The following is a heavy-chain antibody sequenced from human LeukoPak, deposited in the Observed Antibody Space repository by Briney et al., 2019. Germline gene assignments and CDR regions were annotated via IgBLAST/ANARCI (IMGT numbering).Heavy chain of an antibody. V-gene: IGHV3-48*03. Sequence: PGGSLRLSCAASGFTFSSYEMNWVRQAPGKGLEWVSYISSSGSTIYYADSVKGRFTISRDNAKNSLYLQMNSLRAEDTAVYYCARGAVVPAAIPGAPLVHYYYGMDVWGQGTTVTVSS. J-gene: IGHJ6*02. D-gene: IGHD2-2*02. CDR3: ARGAVVPAAIPGAPLVHYYYGMDV. CDR2: ISSSGSTI. CDR1: GFTFSSYE.